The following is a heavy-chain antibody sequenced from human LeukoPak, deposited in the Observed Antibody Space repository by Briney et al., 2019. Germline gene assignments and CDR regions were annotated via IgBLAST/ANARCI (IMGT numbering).Heavy chain of an antibody. CDR3: ARGGYSYVWFVMGDSRQRGAFDI. J-gene: IGHJ3*02. Sequence: ASVKVSCKASGYTFTSYYMHWVRQAPGQGLEWMGLINPSGSSTSYAQKFQGRLSLTRDMSTSTDYMELSSLRSEDTAVYYCARGGYSYVWFVMGDSRQRGAFDIWGQGTMVTVSS. V-gene: IGHV1-46*01. CDR1: GYTFTSYY. CDR2: INPSGSST. D-gene: IGHD5-18*01.